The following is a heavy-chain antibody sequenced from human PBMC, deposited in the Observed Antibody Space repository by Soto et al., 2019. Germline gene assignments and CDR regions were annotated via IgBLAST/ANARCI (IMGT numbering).Heavy chain of an antibody. CDR3: AKDVLTTTISINFDY. Sequence: EVQLLESGGGLVQPGGSLRLSCAASGFTFSSSAMSWVRQAPGKGLEWVSAISGSGVSTNYADSVKGRFTISRDKSKNTLYLQMNSLRAEDTARYYCAKDVLTTTISINFDYWGQGTLVTVSS. CDR1: GFTFSSSA. D-gene: IGHD3-3*02. V-gene: IGHV3-23*01. J-gene: IGHJ4*02. CDR2: ISGSGVST.